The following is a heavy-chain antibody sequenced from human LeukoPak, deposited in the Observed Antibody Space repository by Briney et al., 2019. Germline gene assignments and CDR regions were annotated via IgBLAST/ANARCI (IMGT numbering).Heavy chain of an antibody. J-gene: IGHJ4*02. CDR1: RSTFSSYT. CDR3: AKDALGFGEFPFDY. CDR2: ISSSGTDI. V-gene: IGHV3-21*01. Sequence: PGGSLRLSCAASRSTFSSYTMNWVRQAPGKGLEWVSSISSSGTDIYYADSVKGRFTISRDNAKNSLYLQMHSLRAEDTAVYYCAKDALGFGEFPFDYWGQGALVTVSS. D-gene: IGHD3-10*01.